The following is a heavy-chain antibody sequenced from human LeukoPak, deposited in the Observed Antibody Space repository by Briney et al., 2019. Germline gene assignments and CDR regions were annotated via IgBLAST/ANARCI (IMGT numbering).Heavy chain of an antibody. Sequence: GASVKVSCKASGYTFTSYYIHWVRQAPGQGLEWMGIINPSGGSTSYAQKFQGRVTMTRDMSTSTVYMELSSLRSEDTAVYYCARGSVTRRRKDMIVVDRPFDPWGQGTLVTVSS. V-gene: IGHV1-46*01. J-gene: IGHJ5*02. CDR1: GYTFTSYY. CDR3: ARGSVTRRRKDMIVVDRPFDP. D-gene: IGHD3-22*01. CDR2: INPSGGST.